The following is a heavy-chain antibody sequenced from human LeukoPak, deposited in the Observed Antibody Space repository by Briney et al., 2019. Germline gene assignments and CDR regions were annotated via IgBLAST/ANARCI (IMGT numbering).Heavy chain of an antibody. Sequence: GASVKVSCKASGYTFTSYDINWVRQATGQGLEWMGWMNPNSDTGYAQKFQGRVTVTRNASISTAYMELSSLRSEDTAVYYCASSPGPSMVRGVIGGSYWFDPWGQGTLVTVSS. CDR3: ASSPGPSMVRGVIGGSYWFDP. J-gene: IGHJ5*02. CDR1: GYTFTSYD. V-gene: IGHV1-8*01. D-gene: IGHD3-10*01. CDR2: MNPNSDT.